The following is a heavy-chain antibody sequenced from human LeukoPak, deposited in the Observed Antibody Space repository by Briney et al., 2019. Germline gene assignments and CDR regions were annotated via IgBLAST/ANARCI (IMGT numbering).Heavy chain of an antibody. V-gene: IGHV3-30*03. D-gene: IGHD3-10*01. CDR1: GFTFSSHG. Sequence: PGGSLRLSCAASGFTFSSHGIHWVRQAPGKGLEWVAVISYDGSNKYYVDSVKGRFTISRDIAKKSLYLQMNSLRAEDTAVYYCARYAYYYASGSYPSTERVFDYWGQGTLVTVSS. CDR2: ISYDGSNK. CDR3: ARYAYYYASGSYPSTERVFDY. J-gene: IGHJ4*02.